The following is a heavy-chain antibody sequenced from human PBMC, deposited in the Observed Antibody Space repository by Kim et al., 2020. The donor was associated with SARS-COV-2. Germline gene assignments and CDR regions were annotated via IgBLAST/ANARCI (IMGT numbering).Heavy chain of an antibody. CDR2: IYTSGRT. V-gene: IGHV4-4*07. Sequence: SETLSLTCTVSGDSLSSDYLSWNRQPAGKGLEWIGRIYTSGRTNYNPSLQSRVTMSVDMSKNQFSLKLSYVTAADTAVYYCASALVHWGQGTLVTVSS. J-gene: IGHJ4*02. CDR1: GDSLSSDY. D-gene: IGHD2-2*01. CDR3: ASALVH.